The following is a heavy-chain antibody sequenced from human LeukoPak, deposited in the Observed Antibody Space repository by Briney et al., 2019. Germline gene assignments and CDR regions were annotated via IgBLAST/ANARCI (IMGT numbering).Heavy chain of an antibody. J-gene: IGHJ5*02. CDR3: ARSDYYDSSGYPTHLNWFDP. CDR2: IYITGST. D-gene: IGHD3-22*01. V-gene: IGHV4-4*07. Sequence: SETLSLTCTVSGGSMSSYYWSWIRQPAGKGLEWIWRIYITGSTNYNPSLKSRVTMSVDTSKNQFSLKLSSVTAADTAVYYCARSDYYDSSGYPTHLNWFDPWGQGTLVTVSS. CDR1: GGSMSSYY.